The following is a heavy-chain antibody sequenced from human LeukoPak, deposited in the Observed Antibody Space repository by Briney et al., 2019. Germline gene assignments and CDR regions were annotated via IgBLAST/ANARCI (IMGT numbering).Heavy chain of an antibody. CDR1: GVTFSNYA. J-gene: IGHJ4*02. CDR2: ISRSGGGK. D-gene: IGHD5-12*01. Sequence: AESLRPSSAASGVTFSNYAMSWVRQAPGKLLQWVSTISRSGGGKYYADTVRGRFAISRDNSKTTLYLQLNSLRAEDTAVYYCAKGSGYGGGSYFDYWGQGTLVTVS. CDR3: AKGSGYGGGSYFDY. V-gene: IGHV3-23*01.